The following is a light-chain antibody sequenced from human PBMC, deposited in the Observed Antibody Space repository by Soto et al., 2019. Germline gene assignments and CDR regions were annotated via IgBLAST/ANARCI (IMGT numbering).Light chain of an antibody. V-gene: IGLV4-69*01. CDR3: QTWGT. J-gene: IGLJ2*01. CDR2: VNSDGSH. CDR1: SGHSIYA. Sequence: QLVLTQSPSASASLGASVKLTCTLSSGHSIYAIAWHQQQPGRGPRFLMRVNSDGSHTKGAGIPDRFSGSSSGAARYLTIAGLQSEDEAAYYCQTWGTFGGGTKLTVL.